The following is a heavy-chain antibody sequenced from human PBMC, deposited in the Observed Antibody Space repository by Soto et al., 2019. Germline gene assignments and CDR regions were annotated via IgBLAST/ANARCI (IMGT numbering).Heavy chain of an antibody. CDR2: ISAYNGNT. V-gene: IGHV1-18*01. J-gene: IGHJ5*02. CDR3: ARDWSYCGGDCPNWFDP. Sequence: ASVKVSCKASGYTFTSYVISWVRQAPGQGLEWMGWISAYNGNTKYSQKFQGRVTITRDTSASTAYMELSSLRSEDTAVYYCARDWSYCGGDCPNWFDPWGQGTLVTVSS. CDR1: GYTFTSYV. D-gene: IGHD2-21*02.